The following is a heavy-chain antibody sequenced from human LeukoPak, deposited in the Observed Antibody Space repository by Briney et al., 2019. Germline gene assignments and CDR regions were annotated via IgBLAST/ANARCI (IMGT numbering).Heavy chain of an antibody. V-gene: IGHV4-59*08. CDR2: IFYSGAT. CDR3: ATLNTDGWYFDN. Sequence: GSLRLSCAASGFTFSSYSMNWLRQPPGKGLEWIGSIFYSGATNSNPSLRSRLTISVDTSKNQFSLKLGSVTAADAAVYYCATLNTDGWYFDNWGQGTLVTVSS. J-gene: IGHJ4*02. D-gene: IGHD5-24*01. CDR1: GFTFSSYS.